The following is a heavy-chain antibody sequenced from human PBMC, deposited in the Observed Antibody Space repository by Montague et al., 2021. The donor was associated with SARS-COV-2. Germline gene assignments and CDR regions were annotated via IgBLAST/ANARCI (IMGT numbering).Heavy chain of an antibody. V-gene: IGHV4-4*07. D-gene: IGHD3-10*01. CDR3: AGGSVIINFYNSGMDV. CDR2: IYTSGTT. CDR1: GGSISSYC. J-gene: IGHJ6*02. Sequence: SETLSLTCTVSGGSISSYCWSWIRQPAGKGLEWIGRIYTSGTTNYNPSLKSRVTMSVDTSKNQFSLKLSSVTAADTAVYYCAGGSVIINFYNSGMDVWGQGTTVTVSS.